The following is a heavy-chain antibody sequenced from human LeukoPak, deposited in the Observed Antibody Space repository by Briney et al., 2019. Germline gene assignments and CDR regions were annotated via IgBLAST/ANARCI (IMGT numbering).Heavy chain of an antibody. D-gene: IGHD3-3*01. V-gene: IGHV3-30-3*01. CDR3: AREAFAREWLLYRSNYFDY. CDR1: GFTFSNYW. Sequence: HSGGSLRLSCAASGFTFSNYWMHWVRQAPGKGLEWVAVISYDGSNKYYADSVKGRFTISRDNSKNTLYLQMSSLRAEDTAVYYCAREAFAREWLLYRSNYFDYWGQGTLVTVSS. J-gene: IGHJ4*02. CDR2: ISYDGSNK.